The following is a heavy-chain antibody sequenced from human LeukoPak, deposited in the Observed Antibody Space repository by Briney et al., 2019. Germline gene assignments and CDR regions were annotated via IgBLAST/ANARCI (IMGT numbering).Heavy chain of an antibody. D-gene: IGHD1-1*01. CDR3: GTSQGWLLAFHI. V-gene: IGHV1-8*01. CDR1: GYTFTSYD. J-gene: IGHJ3*02. CDR2: MNPNSGNT. Sequence: ASVKVSCKASGYTFTSYDINWVRQATGQGLEWMGWMNPNSGNTGYAQKFQGRVTMTRNTSISTAYMELSSLRSEDTAVYARGTSQGWLLAFHIWGQGTMVTVSS.